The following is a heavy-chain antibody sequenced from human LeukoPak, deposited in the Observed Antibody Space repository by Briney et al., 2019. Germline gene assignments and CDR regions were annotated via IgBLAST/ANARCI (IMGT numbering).Heavy chain of an antibody. CDR3: AKIRPPAYDI. CDR2: IYSGGST. J-gene: IGHJ3*02. D-gene: IGHD3-3*02. CDR1: GFTVSSND. V-gene: IGHV3-53*01. Sequence: GGSLRLSCAASGFTVSSNDMSWVRQAPGKGLECISVIYSGGSTDYADSVKGRLTISRDNSKNTLYLQMNSLRAEDTAVYYCAKIRPPAYDIWGQGTMVTVSS.